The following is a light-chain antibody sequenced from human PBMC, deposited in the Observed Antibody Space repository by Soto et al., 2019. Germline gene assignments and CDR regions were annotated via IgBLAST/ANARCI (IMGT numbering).Light chain of an antibody. Sequence: DIQMTQSPSSLSASVGDRVTITCQASQDISNFLNWYQQKPGTAPKLLIYDASNLETGVPSRFXGSGSGTDFTCTISSLQPEDIATYYCQQYDNLLPFTFGPGTKVDIK. V-gene: IGKV1-33*01. CDR2: DAS. CDR1: QDISNF. CDR3: QQYDNLLPFT. J-gene: IGKJ3*01.